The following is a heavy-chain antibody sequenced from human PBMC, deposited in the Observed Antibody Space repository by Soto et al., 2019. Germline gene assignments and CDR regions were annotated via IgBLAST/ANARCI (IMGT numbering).Heavy chain of an antibody. Sequence: QLQLQESGPGLVKPSETVSLTCAVSGASVSSTSYYWAWIRQPPGRGLEWVGTSHSSGSSYYNPSLQSRVTISLDTSKHQFSLRLTSVTAPDTAVYFCARHDDLYTSFDYWGQGTLLSVSS. CDR1: GASVSSTSYY. CDR2: SHSSGSS. D-gene: IGHD2-2*02. CDR3: ARHDDLYTSFDY. V-gene: IGHV4-39*01. J-gene: IGHJ4*02.